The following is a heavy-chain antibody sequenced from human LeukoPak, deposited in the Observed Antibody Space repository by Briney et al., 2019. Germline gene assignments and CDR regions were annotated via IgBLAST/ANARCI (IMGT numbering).Heavy chain of an antibody. Sequence: ASVKVSCKASGGTFSSYAISWVRQAPGQGLEWMGGIIPIFGTANYAQKFQGRVTITADESTSTAYMELSSLRSEDTAVYYCARGHYGDYPYYYYGMDVWGKGTTVTVSA. V-gene: IGHV1-69*13. CDR1: GGTFSSYA. J-gene: IGHJ6*04. CDR2: IIPIFGTA. D-gene: IGHD4-17*01. CDR3: ARGHYGDYPYYYYGMDV.